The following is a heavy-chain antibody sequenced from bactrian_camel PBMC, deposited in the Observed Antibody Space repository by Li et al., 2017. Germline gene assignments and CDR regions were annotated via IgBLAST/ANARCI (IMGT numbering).Heavy chain of an antibody. CDR1: DLTFSNYY. CDR3: ANERVEGGFDY. V-gene: IGHV3-2*01. CDR2: IRSDGSYT. Sequence: HVQLVESGGGLVQPGGSLRLSCAASDLTFSNYYMTWVRQAPGKGLEWVSNIRSDGSYTYYADSVKGRFTISRDNAKNTVYLQLNSLKSEDTAMYYCANERVEGGFDYWGRGTQVTVS. J-gene: IGHJ4*01. D-gene: IGHD5*01.